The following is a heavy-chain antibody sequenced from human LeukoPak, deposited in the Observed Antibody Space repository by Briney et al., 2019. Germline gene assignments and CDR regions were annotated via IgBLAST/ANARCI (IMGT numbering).Heavy chain of an antibody. CDR3: ARAGGLLWSPYYYMDV. CDR1: GGSISSCY. J-gene: IGHJ6*03. V-gene: IGHV4-59*01. Sequence: SETLSLTCTVSGGSISSCYWSWIRQPPGKGLEWIGYIYYSGSTNYNPSLKSRVTISVDTSKNQFSLKLSSVTAADTAVYYCARAGGLLWSPYYYMDVWGKGTTVTVSS. D-gene: IGHD3-10*01. CDR2: IYYSGST.